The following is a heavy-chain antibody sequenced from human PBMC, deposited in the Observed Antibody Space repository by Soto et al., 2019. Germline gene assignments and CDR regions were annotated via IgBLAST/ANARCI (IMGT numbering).Heavy chain of an antibody. Sequence: GASVKVSCKASGYTFTSYGISWVRQAPGQGLEWMGWISAYNGNTNYAQKLQGRVTMTTDTSTSTAYMELRSLRSDDTAVYYCARGYCSGGSCYRSGDAFDIWGQGIMVTVSS. CDR1: GYTFTSYG. J-gene: IGHJ3*02. CDR3: ARGYCSGGSCYRSGDAFDI. CDR2: ISAYNGNT. D-gene: IGHD2-15*01. V-gene: IGHV1-18*01.